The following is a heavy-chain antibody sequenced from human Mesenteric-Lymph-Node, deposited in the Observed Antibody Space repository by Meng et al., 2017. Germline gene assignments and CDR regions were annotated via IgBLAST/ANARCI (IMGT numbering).Heavy chain of an antibody. D-gene: IGHD6-19*01. CDR2: IYHSGST. J-gene: IGHJ4*02. Sequence: QVPREGSGPGLAKPSETLSPTCAGAGGSIRSINGWTWGRQPPGKGLEWIGEIYHSGSTNYNPSLKSRVTISVDKSKNQFSLQLNSVTPEDTAMYYCARSGSSGWIDYWGQGTLVTVSS. CDR1: GGSIRSING. V-gene: IGHV4-4*02. CDR3: ARSGSSGWIDY.